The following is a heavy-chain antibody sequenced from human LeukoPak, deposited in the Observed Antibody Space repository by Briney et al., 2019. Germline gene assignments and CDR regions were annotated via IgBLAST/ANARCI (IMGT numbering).Heavy chain of an antibody. CDR1: GYSFRNYG. CDR3: VRGGEQWLVHWADY. J-gene: IGHJ4*02. Sequence: ASVKVSCQASGYSFRNYGISWVRQAPGQGLEWMGWINTYNGNTNYVERFQGRVTMTTDTSRSTAYMELRSLTSDDTAMYYCVRGGEQWLVHWADYWGQGTLVSVSA. CDR2: INTYNGNT. V-gene: IGHV1-18*01. D-gene: IGHD6-19*01.